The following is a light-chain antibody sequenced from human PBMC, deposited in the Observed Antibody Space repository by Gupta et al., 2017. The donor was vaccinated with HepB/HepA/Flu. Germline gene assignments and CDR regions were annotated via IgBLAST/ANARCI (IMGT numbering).Light chain of an antibody. CDR2: GAS. J-gene: IGKJ5*01. CDR3: QQDVSSPVT. V-gene: IGKV3-20*01. CDR1: QSVSSSY. Sequence: EIVLTQSPGTLSLCPGERATLSCRASQSVSSSYLAWYQQKPGQAPRLLIYGASSRATDIPDRFSGSGSGTDFTLTISRLEPEDFAVYYCQQDVSSPVTFGQGTQLEIE.